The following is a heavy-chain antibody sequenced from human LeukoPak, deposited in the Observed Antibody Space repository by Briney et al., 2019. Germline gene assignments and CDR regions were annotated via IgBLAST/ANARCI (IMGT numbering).Heavy chain of an antibody. CDR2: LSGSGGGT. D-gene: IGHD3-9*01. J-gene: IGHJ4*02. Sequence: GGSLRLSCAASGFTFSNYAMSWVRQAPGKGLEWVSALSGSGGGTYYADSVKGRFTISRDTSKNTLYLQMNSLRVEDTAVYYCAKDGDFDYAAGEVHWGQGALVTASS. CDR1: GFTFSNYA. CDR3: AKDGDFDYAAGEVH. V-gene: IGHV3-23*01.